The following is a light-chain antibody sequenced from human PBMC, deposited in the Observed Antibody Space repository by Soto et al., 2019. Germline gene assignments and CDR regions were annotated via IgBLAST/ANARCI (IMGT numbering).Light chain of an antibody. J-gene: IGLJ2*01. CDR1: SGHSSYA. Sequence: QSVLTQSPSASASLGASVKLTCTLSSGHSSYAIAWHQQQPEKGPRYLMKLDSDGSHTTGDAIPDRFSGSSSGAERYLTISSLQSEDEADYYCQTCGTVIHVVFGGGTKLTVL. V-gene: IGLV4-69*01. CDR3: QTCGTVIHVV. CDR2: LDSDGSH.